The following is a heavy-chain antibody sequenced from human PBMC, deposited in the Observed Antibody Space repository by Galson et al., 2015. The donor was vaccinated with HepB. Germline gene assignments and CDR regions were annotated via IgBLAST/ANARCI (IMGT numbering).Heavy chain of an antibody. CDR3: ARQSGQYCNSSSCYAGVLSGMDV. CDR2: IYPGDSDT. Sequence: QSGAEVKKPGESLKISCQGSGYSFSDNWIAWVRQMPGKGLEWMRSIYPGDSDTRNSPSFQGHVSMSADKSVNTAYLQWSGLKASDSAIYYCARQSGQYCNSSSCYAGVLSGMDVWGQGTTVSVSS. J-gene: IGHJ6*02. V-gene: IGHV5-51*01. CDR1: GYSFSDNW. D-gene: IGHD2/OR15-2a*01.